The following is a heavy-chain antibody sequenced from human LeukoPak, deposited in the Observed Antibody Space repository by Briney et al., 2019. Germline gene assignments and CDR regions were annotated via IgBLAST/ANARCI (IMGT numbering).Heavy chain of an antibody. CDR2: ISYDGSNK. D-gene: IGHD5-24*01. V-gene: IGHV3-30*04. Sequence: GGSLRLSCAASGFTFSSYAMHWVRQAPGKGLEWVAVISYDGSNKYYADSVKGRFTISRDNSKNTLYLQMNSLRAEDTAVYYCARSPLRWLQLRSLDYWGQGTLVTVSS. CDR1: GFTFSSYA. CDR3: ARSPLRWLQLRSLDY. J-gene: IGHJ4*02.